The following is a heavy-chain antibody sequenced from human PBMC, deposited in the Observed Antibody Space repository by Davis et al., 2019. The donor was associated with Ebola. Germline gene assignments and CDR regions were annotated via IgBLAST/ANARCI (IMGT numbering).Heavy chain of an antibody. CDR3: ARRFADGYNEIDY. CDR1: GGTFSSYA. Sequence: SVKVSCKASGGTFSSYAISWVRQAPGQGLEWMGGIIPIFGTANYAQKFQGRVTMTRNTSISTAYMELSSLRSEDTAVYYCARRFADGYNEIDYWGQGTLVTVSS. V-gene: IGHV1-69*05. J-gene: IGHJ4*02. CDR2: IIPIFGTA. D-gene: IGHD5-24*01.